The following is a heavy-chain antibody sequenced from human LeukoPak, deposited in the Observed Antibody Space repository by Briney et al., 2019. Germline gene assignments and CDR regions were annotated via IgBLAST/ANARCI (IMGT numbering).Heavy chain of an antibody. CDR2: IYHSGST. D-gene: IGHD3-16*02. J-gene: IGHJ4*02. Sequence: KSSETLSLTCAVSGGSISSGGYSWSWIRQPPGKGLEWIGYIYHSGSTYYNPSLKSRVTISVDTSKNQFSLKLSSVTAADTAVYYCARGNPLTFGGVIVTRWGQGTLVTVSS. CDR1: GGSISSGGYS. CDR3: ARGNPLTFGGVIVTR. V-gene: IGHV4-30-2*01.